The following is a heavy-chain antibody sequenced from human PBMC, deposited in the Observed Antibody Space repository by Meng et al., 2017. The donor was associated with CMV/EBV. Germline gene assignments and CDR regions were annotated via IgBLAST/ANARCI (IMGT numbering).Heavy chain of an antibody. D-gene: IGHD6-19*01. V-gene: IGHV3-23*01. J-gene: IGHJ4*02. CDR1: GFTFSNSA. CDR2: IDYSGVDT. CDR3: AKESVAGHFAY. Sequence: GGSLRLSCGGSGFTFSNSALNWVRQAPGEGLEWVSTIDYSGVDTYYANSVRGRFTISRDNFRNTVYLQLNSLRAEDTAVYYCAKESVAGHFAYWGQGTLVTVSS.